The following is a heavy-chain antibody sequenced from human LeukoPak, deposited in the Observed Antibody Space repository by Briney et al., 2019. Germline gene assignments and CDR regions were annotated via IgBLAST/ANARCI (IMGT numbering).Heavy chain of an antibody. CDR2: ISGSGGST. Sequence: GRSLRLSCAASGFTFSSYAMTWVRQAPGKGLEWVSTISGSGGSTYYADSVKGRFTISRDNSKNTLYLQMNSLRAEDTAVYYCAKYLVSGSGSYPYYYYYYMDVWGKGTTVTVSS. J-gene: IGHJ6*03. CDR1: GFTFSSYA. D-gene: IGHD3-10*01. V-gene: IGHV3-23*01. CDR3: AKYLVSGSGSYPYYYYYYMDV.